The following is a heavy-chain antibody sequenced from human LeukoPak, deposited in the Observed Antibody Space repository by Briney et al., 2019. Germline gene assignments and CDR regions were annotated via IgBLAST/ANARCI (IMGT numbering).Heavy chain of an antibody. CDR1: GFTFSSHS. J-gene: IGHJ4*02. CDR2: ISSSSSTI. CDR3: ARGAYYYED. Sequence: GGSLRLSCAASGFTFSSHSMNWVRQAPGKGLEWVSYISSSSSTIYYADSVKGRFTISRDNAKNSLYLQMNSMRAEDTAVYYCARGAYYYEDWGQGTLVTVSS. V-gene: IGHV3-48*01. D-gene: IGHD3-22*01.